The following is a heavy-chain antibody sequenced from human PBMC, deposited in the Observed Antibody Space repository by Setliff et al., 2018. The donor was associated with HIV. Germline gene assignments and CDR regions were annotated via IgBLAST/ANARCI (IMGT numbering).Heavy chain of an antibody. V-gene: IGHV1-69*13. CDR2: VIPIFGTP. J-gene: IGHJ5*02. Sequence: SVKVSCKASGGTFSTFSSSAISWVRQAPGQGLEWMGGVIPIFGTPKYPQKFQGRVTITADDSTTTAYMELSRLKPDDTAIYYCAKDYTPTFWEYNWFDVWGQGTQVTVSS. D-gene: IGHD3-16*01. CDR1: GGTFSTFSSSA. CDR3: AKDYTPTFWEYNWFDV.